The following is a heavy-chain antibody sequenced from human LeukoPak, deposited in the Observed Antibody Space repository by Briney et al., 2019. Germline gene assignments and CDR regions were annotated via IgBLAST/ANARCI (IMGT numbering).Heavy chain of an antibody. CDR2: ISGSGGST. J-gene: IGHJ6*02. CDR3: ATAGSDTLRFLEWPSPQYYYYGMDV. CDR1: GFTFSSYS. D-gene: IGHD3-3*01. Sequence: SGGSLRLSCAASGFTFSSYSMNWVRQAPGKGLEWVSAISGSGGSTYYADSVKGRFTISRDNSKNTLYLQMNSLRAEDTAVYYCATAGSDTLRFLEWPSPQYYYYGMDVWGQGTTVTVSS. V-gene: IGHV3-23*01.